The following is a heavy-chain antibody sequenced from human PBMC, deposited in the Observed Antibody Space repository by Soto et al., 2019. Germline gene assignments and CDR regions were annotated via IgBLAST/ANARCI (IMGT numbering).Heavy chain of an antibody. D-gene: IGHD1-26*01. Sequence: GESLKISCKGSGYSFTSYWIGWVRQMPGKGLEWMGIIYPGDSDTRYSPSFQGQVTISADKSISTAYLQWSSLKASDTAMYYCARRGSHYCYYYGMDVWAQGTTVTVSS. CDR2: IYPGDSDT. CDR1: GYSFTSYW. J-gene: IGHJ6*01. V-gene: IGHV5-51*01. CDR3: ARRGSHYCYYYGMDV.